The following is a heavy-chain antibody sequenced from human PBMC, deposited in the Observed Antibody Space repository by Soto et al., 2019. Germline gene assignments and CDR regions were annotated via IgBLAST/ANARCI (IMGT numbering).Heavy chain of an antibody. D-gene: IGHD2-15*01. CDR2: IYYSGST. J-gene: IGHJ5*02. V-gene: IGHV4-59*08. CDR1: GGSISSYY. CDR3: ARSYCSGGSCYKRGTWFDP. Sequence: SETLSLTCTVSGGSISSYYWSWIRQPPGKGLEWIGYIYYSGSTNYNPSLKSRVTISVDTSKNQFSLKLSSVTAADTAVYYCARSYCSGGSCYKRGTWFDPWGQGTLVTVSS.